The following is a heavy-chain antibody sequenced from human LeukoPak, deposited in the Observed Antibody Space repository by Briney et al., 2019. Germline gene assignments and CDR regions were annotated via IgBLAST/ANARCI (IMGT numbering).Heavy chain of an antibody. CDR1: GFTFSSYW. V-gene: IGHV3-66*01. Sequence: GGSLRLSCAASGFTFSSYWMHWVRQAPGKGLVWVSVIYSGGSTYYADSVKGRFTISRDNSKNTLYLQMNSLRAEDTAVYYCARDSGGWGQGTLVTVSS. CDR2: IYSGGST. J-gene: IGHJ4*02. CDR3: ARDSGG.